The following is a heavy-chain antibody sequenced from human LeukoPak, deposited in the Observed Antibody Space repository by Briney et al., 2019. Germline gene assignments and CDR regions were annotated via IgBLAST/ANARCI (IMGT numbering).Heavy chain of an antibody. Sequence: GGSLRLSCAASGFTFSSYGMHWVRQAPGKGLEWVSVVYSGGSTYYADSVKGRFTISRDGSKTTLFLQMNSLRAEDTAVYYCARDTAAGRVYFWGQGTQVVVSS. CDR3: ARDTAAGRVYF. CDR1: GFTFSSYG. V-gene: IGHV3-53*01. J-gene: IGHJ4*02. D-gene: IGHD6-13*01. CDR2: VYSGGST.